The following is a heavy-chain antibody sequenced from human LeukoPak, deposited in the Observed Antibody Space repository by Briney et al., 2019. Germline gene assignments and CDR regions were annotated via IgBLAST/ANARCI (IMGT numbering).Heavy chain of an antibody. Sequence: PGGSLRLSCAASGFTFSSYSMNWVRQAPGKGLEWVSSISSSSSYIYYADSVKGRFTISRDNAKNSPYLQMNSLRAEDTAVYYCARGENDILTGYYDRYYYYMDVWGKGTTVTVSS. CDR2: ISSSSSYI. D-gene: IGHD3-9*01. J-gene: IGHJ6*03. CDR3: ARGENDILTGYYDRYYYYMDV. CDR1: GFTFSSYS. V-gene: IGHV3-21*01.